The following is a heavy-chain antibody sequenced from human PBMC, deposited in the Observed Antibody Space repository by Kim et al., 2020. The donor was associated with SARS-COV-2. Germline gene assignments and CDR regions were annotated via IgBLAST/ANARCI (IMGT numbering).Heavy chain of an antibody. CDR2: ISSSSSYI. D-gene: IGHD6-19*01. J-gene: IGHJ4*02. CDR1: GFTFSSYS. Sequence: GGSLRLSCAASGFTFSSYSMNWVRQAPGKGLEWVSSISSSSSYIYYADSVKGRFTISRDNAKNSLYLQMNSLRAEDTAVYYCAPAIAVAGTTAYWGQGTLVTVSS. CDR3: APAIAVAGTTAY. V-gene: IGHV3-21*01.